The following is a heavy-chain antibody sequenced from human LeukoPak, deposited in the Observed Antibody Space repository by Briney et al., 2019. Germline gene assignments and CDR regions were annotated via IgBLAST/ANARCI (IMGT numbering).Heavy chain of an antibody. Sequence: PSETLSLTCAVYGGSFSGYYWSWIRQPPGKGLEWIGEINHSGSTNYNPSLKSRVTISVDTSKNQFSLKLSSVTAADTAVYYCARWPHKQLGLDYWGQGTLVTVSS. D-gene: IGHD6-6*01. CDR3: ARWPHKQLGLDY. CDR2: INHSGST. J-gene: IGHJ4*02. V-gene: IGHV4-34*01. CDR1: GGSFSGYY.